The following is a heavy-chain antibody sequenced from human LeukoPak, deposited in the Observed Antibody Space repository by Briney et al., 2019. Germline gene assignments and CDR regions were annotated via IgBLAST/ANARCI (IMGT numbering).Heavy chain of an antibody. CDR3: AREVDSTSIFYFDY. CDR1: GFTFNHYT. J-gene: IGHJ4*02. CDR2: ISSSSTYI. D-gene: IGHD5-12*01. V-gene: IGHV3-21*01. Sequence: GGSLRLSCAASGFTFNHYTLNWVRQAPGKGLEWVSSISSSSTYIYYADSVKGRFTISRDNAKNSLFLHMNSLRADDTAVYYCAREVDSTSIFYFDYWGQGTLVNVSS.